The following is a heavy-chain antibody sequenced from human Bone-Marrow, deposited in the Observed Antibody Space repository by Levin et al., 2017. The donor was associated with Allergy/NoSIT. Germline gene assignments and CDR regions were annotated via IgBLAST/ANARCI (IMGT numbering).Heavy chain of an antibody. CDR3: ARLGGNGWSRDY. CDR1: GFTFSDYW. CDR2: IKQDGSEK. J-gene: IGHJ4*02. V-gene: IGHV3-7*04. D-gene: IGHD6-19*01. Sequence: ASVKVSCAASGFTFSDYWMSWVRQAPGKGLEWVANIKQDGSEKYYVDSVKGRFTISRDNAKKSLYLQMNTLRADDTAVYYCARLGGNGWSRDYWGQGTLVTVSS.